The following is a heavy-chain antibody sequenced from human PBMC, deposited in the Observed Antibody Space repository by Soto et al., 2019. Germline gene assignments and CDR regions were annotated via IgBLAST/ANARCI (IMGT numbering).Heavy chain of an antibody. Sequence: EVQLLESGGGLVQPGGSLRLSCVASGFTFSNYAMSWVRQAPGKGLEWVSAISSAGRTDYADSEKGRFTISRDNAKSTRYLHMNSLRAEDTAVDYCARAESSYASGWYAYWGQGTLVTVS. CDR1: GFTFSNYA. CDR2: ISSAGRT. CDR3: ARAESSYASGWYAY. V-gene: IGHV3-23*01. D-gene: IGHD6-19*01. J-gene: IGHJ4*02.